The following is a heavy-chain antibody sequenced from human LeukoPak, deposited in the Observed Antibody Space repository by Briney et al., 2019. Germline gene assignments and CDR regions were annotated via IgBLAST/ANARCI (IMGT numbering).Heavy chain of an antibody. V-gene: IGHV3-21*01. CDR1: GFTFSSYS. CDR3: ARVTEAPYYFDY. J-gene: IGHJ4*02. CDR2: ISSSSSYI. Sequence: GGSLRLSCAASGFTFSSYSMNWVRQAPGKGLEWVSSISSSSSYIYYADSVKGRFTISRENAKNSLYLQMNSLRAEDTAVYYCARVTEAPYYFDYWGQGTLVTVSS.